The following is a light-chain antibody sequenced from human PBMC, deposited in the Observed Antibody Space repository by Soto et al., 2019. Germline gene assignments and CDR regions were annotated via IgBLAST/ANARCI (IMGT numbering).Light chain of an antibody. V-gene: IGLV2-14*01. J-gene: IGLJ1*01. CDR2: GVT. Sequence: QSALTQPASVSGSPGQSITISCSGTSSDVGAYYSVSWYQHHPGKAPKLIIYGVTNRPSGVSNRFSGSKSGNTASLTISGLQAEDEADYHCSSYTSGSSHYVFGTGTNLTVL. CDR1: SSDVGAYYS. CDR3: SSYTSGSSHYV.